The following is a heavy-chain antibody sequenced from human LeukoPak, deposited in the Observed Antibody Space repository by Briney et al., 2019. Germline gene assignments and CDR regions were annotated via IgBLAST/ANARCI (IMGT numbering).Heavy chain of an antibody. J-gene: IGHJ4*02. CDR3: VIWFGESNYYFDY. CDR2: IYPGVSDT. V-gene: IGHV5-51*01. CDR1: GYSFTTYW. D-gene: IGHD3-10*01. Sequence: GESLKISCKGSGYSFTTYWIGWVRQMPGKGLGWMGIIYPGVSDTRYSPSFQGQVTISADKSISTAYLQWSSLKASDTAMYYCVIWFGESNYYFDYWGQGTLVTVSS.